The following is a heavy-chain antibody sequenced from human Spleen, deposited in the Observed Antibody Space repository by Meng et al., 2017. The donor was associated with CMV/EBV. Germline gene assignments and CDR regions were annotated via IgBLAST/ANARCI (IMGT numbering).Heavy chain of an antibody. CDR1: GFTFSSYW. CDR2: IKQDGSEK. J-gene: IGHJ4*02. D-gene: IGHD2-8*01. Sequence: GGSLRLSCAASGFTFSSYWMSWVRQAPGKGLEWVANIKQDGSEKYYVDSVKGRFAISRDTSKNTLYLQMNSLRAEDTAIYHCARYANRNGIPFYFFDYWGQGAPVTVSS. CDR3: ARYANRNGIPFYFFDY. V-gene: IGHV3-7*03.